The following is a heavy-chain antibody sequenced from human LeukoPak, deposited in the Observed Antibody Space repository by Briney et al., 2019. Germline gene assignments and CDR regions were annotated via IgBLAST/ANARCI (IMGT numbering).Heavy chain of an antibody. D-gene: IGHD2-21*02. J-gene: IGHJ3*02. CDR3: ATRHAYCGGDCSPSADAFDI. Sequence: ASVKVSCKVSGYTLTELSMHWVRQAPGKGLEWMGGFDPEDGETIYAQKFQGRVTMTEDTSTDTAYMGLSSLRSEDTAVYYCATRHAYCGGDCSPSADAFDIWGQGTMVTVSS. V-gene: IGHV1-24*01. CDR2: FDPEDGET. CDR1: GYTLTELS.